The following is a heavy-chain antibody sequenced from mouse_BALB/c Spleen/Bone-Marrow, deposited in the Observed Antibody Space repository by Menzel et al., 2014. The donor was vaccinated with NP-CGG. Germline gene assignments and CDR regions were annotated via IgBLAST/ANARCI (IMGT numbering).Heavy chain of an antibody. Sequence: QVQLQQSGPELVKPGASVKMSCKASGYTFTSYYIHWVKPRPGQGLEWIGWIYPGDGSTKYNEKLKGKTTLTADKSSSTAYMLLSSLTSEDSAIHFCARGDYYYGSSRAWFAYWGQGTLVTVSA. V-gene: IGHV1S56*01. CDR2: IYPGDGST. J-gene: IGHJ3*01. CDR1: GYTFTSYY. CDR3: ARGDYYYGSSRAWFAY. D-gene: IGHD1-1*01.